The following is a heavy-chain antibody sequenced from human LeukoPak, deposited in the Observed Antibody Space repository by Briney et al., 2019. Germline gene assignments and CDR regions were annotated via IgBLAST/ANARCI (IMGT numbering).Heavy chain of an antibody. CDR1: GGSISGYY. CDR2: IYYSGST. J-gene: IGHJ4*02. CDR3: ARVGIAAAGVKTYYFDY. V-gene: IGHV4-59*01. D-gene: IGHD6-13*01. Sequence: SETLSLTCTVSGGSISGYYWSWIRQPPGKGLEWIGYIYYSGSTNYNPSLKSRVTISVDTSKNQFSLKLSSVTAADTAVYYCARVGIAAAGVKTYYFDYWGQGTLVTVSS.